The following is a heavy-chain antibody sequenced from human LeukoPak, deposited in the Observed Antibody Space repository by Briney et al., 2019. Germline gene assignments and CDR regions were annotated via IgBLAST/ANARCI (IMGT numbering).Heavy chain of an antibody. D-gene: IGHD3-9*01. V-gene: IGHV3-9*01. J-gene: IGHJ4*02. CDR2: ISWNSGSI. Sequence: GRSLRLSCAASGFTFDDYAVHWVRQAPGKGLEWVSGISWNSGSIGYADSVKGRFTISRDNAKTSLYLQMNSLRAEDTALYYCAKDLYYDILTGFTFDYWGQGTLVTVSS. CDR3: AKDLYYDILTGFTFDY. CDR1: GFTFDDYA.